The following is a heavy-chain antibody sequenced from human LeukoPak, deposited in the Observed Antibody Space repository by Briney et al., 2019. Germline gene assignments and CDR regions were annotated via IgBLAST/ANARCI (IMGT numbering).Heavy chain of an antibody. CDR2: IIPIFGTA. D-gene: IGHD5-18*01. J-gene: IGHJ5*02. CDR3: ARGGHSWIQLWQRGNNWFDP. V-gene: IGHV1-69*13. Sequence: ASVKVSCKTSGYTFSRYYIHWVRQAPGQGLEWMGGIIPIFGTANYAQKFQGRVTITADESTSTAYMELSSLRSEDTAVYYCARGGHSWIQLWQRGNNWFDPWGQGTLVTVSS. CDR1: GYTFSRYY.